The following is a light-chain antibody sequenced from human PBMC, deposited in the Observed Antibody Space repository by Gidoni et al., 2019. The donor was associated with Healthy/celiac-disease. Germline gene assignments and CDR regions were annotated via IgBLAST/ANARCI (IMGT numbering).Light chain of an antibody. CDR3: CSYAGSSTFLYV. V-gene: IGLV2-23*02. CDR2: EVS. CDR1: SSDVWSYNL. Sequence: QSALTQPAPVSGSPGLSITISCTGTSSDVWSYNLVSWYQQHPGKAPKLMIYEVSKRPSGVSNRFSGSKSGNTASLTISGLQAEDEADYYCCSYAGSSTFLYVFGTGTKVTVL. J-gene: IGLJ1*01.